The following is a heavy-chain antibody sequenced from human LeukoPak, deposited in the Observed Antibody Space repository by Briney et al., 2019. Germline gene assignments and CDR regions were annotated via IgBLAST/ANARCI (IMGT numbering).Heavy chain of an antibody. V-gene: IGHV3-49*04. D-gene: IGHD2-2*01. CDR1: GFTFGAYA. J-gene: IGHJ4*02. Sequence: GGSRRLSCTAAGFTFGAYAMSWVRQAPGKLLEWVGFIRSEASGGTTEYVASVKGRFTISRDDSKSIAYLQMNSLTTEDTAVYYCTRDPVVDQLPPRYFDYWGQGTLVTVSS. CDR3: TRDPVVDQLPPRYFDY. CDR2: IRSEASGGTT.